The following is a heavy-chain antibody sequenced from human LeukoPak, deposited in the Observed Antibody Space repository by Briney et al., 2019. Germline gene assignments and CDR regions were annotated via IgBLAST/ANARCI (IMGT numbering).Heavy chain of an antibody. D-gene: IGHD1-26*01. CDR3: ARAHDTTGVGATTDY. CDR2: ISTSGSYI. Sequence: GGSLRLSCAASGLTFSNYNMNWVRQAPGKGLEWVSSISTSGSYIYYANSMKGRFTISRDNAKNSLYLQMNSLRAEDTAVYYCARAHDTTGVGATTDYWGQGTLVTVSS. J-gene: IGHJ4*02. CDR1: GLTFSNYN. V-gene: IGHV3-21*01.